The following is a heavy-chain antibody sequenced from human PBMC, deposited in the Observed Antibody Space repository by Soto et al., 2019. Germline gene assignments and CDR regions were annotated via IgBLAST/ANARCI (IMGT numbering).Heavy chain of an antibody. CDR2: IWYDGSNK. Sequence: GGSLRLSCAASGFTFSSYGMHWVRQAPGKGLEWVAVIWYDGSNKYYADSVKGRFTISRDNSKNTLYLQMNSLRAEDTAVYYCARDPYSSISYYDFWSGPPDYWGRGTLVTVSS. J-gene: IGHJ4*02. V-gene: IGHV3-33*01. CDR3: ARDPYSSISYYDFWSGPPDY. D-gene: IGHD3-3*01. CDR1: GFTFSSYG.